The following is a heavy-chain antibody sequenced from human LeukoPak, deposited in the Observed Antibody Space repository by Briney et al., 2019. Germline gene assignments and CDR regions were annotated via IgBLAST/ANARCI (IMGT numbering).Heavy chain of an antibody. CDR2: INPDSGDT. CDR1: GYPFTSLG. V-gene: IGHV1-2*04. D-gene: IGHD3-10*01. Sequence: ASVKVSCKPSGYPFTSLGFTWVRQAPGQGLEWMGWINPDSGDTNYEQKFQDWVTMTRDTSVNTVYMELSSLKSDDTAVYYCARVGYYYGAGSHFKALDSWGQGTLVIVSS. CDR3: ARVGYYYGAGSHFKALDS. J-gene: IGHJ4*02.